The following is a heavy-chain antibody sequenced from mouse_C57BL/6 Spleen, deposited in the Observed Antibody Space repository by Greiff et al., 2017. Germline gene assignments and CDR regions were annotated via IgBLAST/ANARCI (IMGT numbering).Heavy chain of an antibody. Sequence: EVQLVEPGGGLVKPGGSLKLSCAASGFTFSSYTMSWVRQTPEQRLEWVATISGGGGNTYYPDSVKGRFTISRDNAKNTLYLQMSSLRSEDTDLYYCARRSGTHFDYWGQGTTLTVSS. CDR2: ISGGGGNT. D-gene: IGHD3-3*01. CDR1: GFTFSSYT. J-gene: IGHJ2*01. CDR3: ARRSGTHFDY. V-gene: IGHV5-9*01.